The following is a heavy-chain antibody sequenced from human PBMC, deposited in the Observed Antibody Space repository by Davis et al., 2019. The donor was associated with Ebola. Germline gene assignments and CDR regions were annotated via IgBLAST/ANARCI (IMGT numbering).Heavy chain of an antibody. D-gene: IGHD3-3*01. Sequence: GGSLRLSCGASGFTVSSNYMSWVRQAPGKGLEWVSVLYSGGSTYYADSVKGRFTISRHNSKNTLYLQMNSLRAEDTAVYYCAKSGLSFGVVKYHYGMDVWGKGTTVTVSS. J-gene: IGHJ6*04. CDR2: LYSGGST. CDR3: AKSGLSFGVVKYHYGMDV. V-gene: IGHV3-53*01. CDR1: GFTVSSNY.